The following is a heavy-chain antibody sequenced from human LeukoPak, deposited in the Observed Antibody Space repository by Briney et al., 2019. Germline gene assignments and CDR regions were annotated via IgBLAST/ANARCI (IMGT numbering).Heavy chain of an antibody. J-gene: IGHJ5*02. CDR1: GYTFTGYY. V-gene: IGHV1-2*02. D-gene: IGHD2-2*01. CDR2: ISPNSGGT. CDR3: ARDPAYIVVVPAATNWFDP. Sequence: ASVKVSCKASGYTFTGYYMHWVRQAPGQGLEWMGWISPNSGGTNYAQKFQGRVTMTRDTSISTAYMELSRLRSDDTAVYYCARDPAYIVVVPAATNWFDPWGQGTLVTVSS.